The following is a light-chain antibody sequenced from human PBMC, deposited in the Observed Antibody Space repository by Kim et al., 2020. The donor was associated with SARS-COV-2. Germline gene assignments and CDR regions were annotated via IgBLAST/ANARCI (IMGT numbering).Light chain of an antibody. V-gene: IGLV3-1*01. Sequence: VSGAPGQTASITCSGDKLGDKYACWYQQKPGQSPVLVIYQDSKPPSGIPERFSGSNSGNTATLTISGTQAMDEAEYYCQAWDSSVVFGGGTQLTVL. J-gene: IGLJ2*01. CDR1: KLGDKY. CDR2: QDS. CDR3: QAWDSSVV.